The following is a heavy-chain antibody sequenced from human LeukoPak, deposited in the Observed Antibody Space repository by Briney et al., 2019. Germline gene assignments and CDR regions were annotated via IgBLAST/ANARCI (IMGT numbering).Heavy chain of an antibody. CDR3: ARVGHVDTAMVEGWWYFDY. V-gene: IGHV1-46*01. D-gene: IGHD5-18*01. Sequence: ASVKVSCKASGYTFTSYYMHWVRQAPGQGLEWMGIINPSGGSTSYAQKFQGRVTMTRDTSTSTVYMELSSLGSEDTAVYYCARVGHVDTAMVEGWWYFDYWGQGTLVTVSS. CDR2: INPSGGST. CDR1: GYTFTSYY. J-gene: IGHJ4*02.